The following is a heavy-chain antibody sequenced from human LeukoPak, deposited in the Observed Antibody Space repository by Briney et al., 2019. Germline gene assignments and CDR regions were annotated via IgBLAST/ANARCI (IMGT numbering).Heavy chain of an antibody. D-gene: IGHD3-10*02. CDR3: ARHNDYYVVGGMDV. Sequence: SETLSLTCTVSGGSLYTYYWNWIRQPPGKGLEWIGYIYYSGSTNYNPSLKSRVTISVDTSKNQFSLKLSSVTAADTAVYYCARHNDYYVVGGMDVWGQGTTVTVSS. CDR1: GGSLYTYY. J-gene: IGHJ6*02. V-gene: IGHV4-59*08. CDR2: IYYSGST.